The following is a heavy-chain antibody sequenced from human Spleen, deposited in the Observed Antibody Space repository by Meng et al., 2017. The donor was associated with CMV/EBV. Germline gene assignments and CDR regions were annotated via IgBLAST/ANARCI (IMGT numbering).Heavy chain of an antibody. D-gene: IGHD6-19*01. Sequence: SVKVSCKASGGTFSSYAISWVRQAPGQGLEWMGGIIPILGIANYAQKLQGRVTITADKSTSTAYMELSSLRSEDTAVYYCARGVAVAGGRFDPWGQGTLVTVSS. CDR2: IIPILGIA. CDR3: ARGVAVAGGRFDP. V-gene: IGHV1-69*10. CDR1: GGTFSSYA. J-gene: IGHJ5*02.